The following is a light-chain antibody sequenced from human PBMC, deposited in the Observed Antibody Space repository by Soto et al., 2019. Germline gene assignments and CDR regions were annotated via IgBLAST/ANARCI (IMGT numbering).Light chain of an antibody. V-gene: IGLV2-11*01. Sequence: QSALTQPRSVSGSPGQSVTISCTGTSSDVGGYNYVSWYQQHPGKAPKLMIYDVSKRPSGVPDRFSGSKSGNTASLTISGLQAEDEADYYCCSYAGSSGHVVFGGGTKVTVL. CDR2: DVS. J-gene: IGLJ2*01. CDR1: SSDVGGYNY. CDR3: CSYAGSSGHVV.